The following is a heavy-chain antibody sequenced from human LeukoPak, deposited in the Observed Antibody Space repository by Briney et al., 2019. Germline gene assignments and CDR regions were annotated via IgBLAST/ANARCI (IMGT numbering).Heavy chain of an antibody. D-gene: IGHD1-26*01. Sequence: KSSETLSLTCTVSGASISSYYWIWIRQPQGKGLEWIGHIYYDGSTNYNPSLKSRVTISVDTSKNQFSLKLSSVTAADTAVYYCARGGDSGSYSWFDPWGQGTLVTVSS. CDR3: ARGGDSGSYSWFDP. CDR2: IYYDGST. CDR1: GASISSYY. J-gene: IGHJ5*02. V-gene: IGHV4-59*12.